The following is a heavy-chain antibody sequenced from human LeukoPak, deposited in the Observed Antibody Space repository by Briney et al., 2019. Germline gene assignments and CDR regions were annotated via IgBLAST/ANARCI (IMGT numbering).Heavy chain of an antibody. CDR3: ARTAAYYYGMDV. V-gene: IGHV3-21*01. Sequence: GRSLRLSCAASGFTFSSYSMNWVRQAPGKGLEWVSSISSSSSYIYYADSVKGRFTISRDNAKNSLYLQMNSLRAEDTAVYYCARTAAYYYGMDVWGQGTTVTVSS. J-gene: IGHJ6*02. D-gene: IGHD6-13*01. CDR1: GFTFSSYS. CDR2: ISSSSSYI.